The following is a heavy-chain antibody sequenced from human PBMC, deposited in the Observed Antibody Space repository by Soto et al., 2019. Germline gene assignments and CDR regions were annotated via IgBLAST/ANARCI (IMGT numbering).Heavy chain of an antibody. CDR1: GGSFRGYY. CDR2: INHSGST. D-gene: IGHD2-2*01. CDR3: ETRPRYCSSTSCPYHYYYGMDV. J-gene: IGHJ6*02. V-gene: IGHV4-34*01. Sequence: SETLSLTCAVYGGSFRGYYWSWIRQPPGKGLEWIGEINHSGSTNYNPSLKSRVTISVDTSKNQFSLKLSPLTAADTAVYYCETRPRYCSSTSCPYHYYYGMDVWGQGTTVTASS.